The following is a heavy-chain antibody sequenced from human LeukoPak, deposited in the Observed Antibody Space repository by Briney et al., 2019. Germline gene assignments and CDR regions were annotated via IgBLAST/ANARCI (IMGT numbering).Heavy chain of an antibody. Sequence: PGGSLRLSCAASGLTFSSYAMSWVRQAPGKGLEWVSVISGNGGNTYYADSVKGRFTISRDNSKNTLYLQMNRLRAEDTAVYYCAKTYSSGYFFDAFDIWGQGTMVTVS. D-gene: IGHD3-22*01. CDR2: ISGNGGNT. J-gene: IGHJ3*02. CDR3: AKTYSSGYFFDAFDI. CDR1: GLTFSSYA. V-gene: IGHV3-23*01.